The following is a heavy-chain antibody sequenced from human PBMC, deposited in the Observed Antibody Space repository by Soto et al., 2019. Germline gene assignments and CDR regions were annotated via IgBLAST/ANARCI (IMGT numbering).Heavy chain of an antibody. J-gene: IGHJ4*02. V-gene: IGHV3-23*01. Sequence: EVKLLESGGRLVQPGGSLRLSCAASGFSFNIFAMNWVRQAPGKGLEWVSGISGGGGSTYYPDSVKGRFTIARDTSNHTRYLKTNRLRAEDTAVYYCAQDPTSYASSAQFASWGQGTLVTVSS. CDR1: GFSFNIFA. CDR2: ISGGGGST. D-gene: IGHD3-22*01. CDR3: AQDPTSYASSAQFAS.